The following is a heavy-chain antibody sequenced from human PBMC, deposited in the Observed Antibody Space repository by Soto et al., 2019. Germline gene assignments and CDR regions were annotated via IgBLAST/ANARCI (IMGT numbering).Heavy chain of an antibody. CDR3: ARSGDNYNRLDY. D-gene: IGHD1-1*01. J-gene: IGHJ4*02. CDR1: GFTFSDYY. Sequence: GGSLRLSCEGSGFTFSDYYISWIRQAPGKGLEWVSYSSNSGTFSRYADSVKGRFSISRDNAKNLLYLQMNSLRAEDTAVYYCARSGDNYNRLDYWGQGTPVTVSS. V-gene: IGHV3-11*06. CDR2: SSNSGTFS.